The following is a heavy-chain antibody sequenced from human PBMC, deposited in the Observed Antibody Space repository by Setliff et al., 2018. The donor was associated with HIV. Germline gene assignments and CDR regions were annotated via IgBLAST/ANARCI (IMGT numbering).Heavy chain of an antibody. J-gene: IGHJ5*02. CDR3: ARNWGDYGDYLGWFDP. D-gene: IGHD4-17*01. Sequence: ASVKVSCKASGYTFTDYYMHWVRQAPGQGLEWMGWINPNSGGTNSAQKFQGRVTMTRDTSISTAYMELSRLRSDDTAVYFCARNWGDYGDYLGWFDPWGQGTLVTVSS. V-gene: IGHV1-2*02. CDR1: GYTFTDYY. CDR2: INPNSGGT.